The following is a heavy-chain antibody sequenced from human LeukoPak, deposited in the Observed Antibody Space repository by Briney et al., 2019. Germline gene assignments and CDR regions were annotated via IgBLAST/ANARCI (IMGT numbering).Heavy chain of an antibody. V-gene: IGHV3-30*02. CDR3: AKASNLGPLIAAAGSFDY. CDR1: GFTFSSYG. J-gene: IGHJ4*02. Sequence: GGSLRLSCAASGFTFSSYGMHWVRQAPGKGLEWVAFIRYDGSNKYYADSVKGRFTISRDNSKNTLYLQMDSLRAEDTAVYYCAKASNLGPLIAAAGSFDYWGQGTLVTVSS. CDR2: IRYDGSNK. D-gene: IGHD6-13*01.